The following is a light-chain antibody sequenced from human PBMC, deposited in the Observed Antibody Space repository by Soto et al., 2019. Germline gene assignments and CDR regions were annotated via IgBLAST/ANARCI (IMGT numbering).Light chain of an antibody. CDR3: SSYTSSS. CDR1: SSDVGGYNY. J-gene: IGLJ2*01. V-gene: IGLV2-14*01. Sequence: QSVLTQPASVSGSPGQSITISCTGTSSDVGGYNYVSWYQQHPGKAPKLMIYDVSNRPSGVSNRFSGSKSGNTASLTISGLQTEDEADYYCSSYTSSSVGGGTKVTVL. CDR2: DVS.